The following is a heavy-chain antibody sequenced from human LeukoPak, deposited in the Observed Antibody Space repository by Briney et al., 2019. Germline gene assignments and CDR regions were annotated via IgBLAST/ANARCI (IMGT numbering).Heavy chain of an antibody. CDR3: AGRLWRRDGYNLSAFDI. CDR1: GGSISSYY. CDR2: IYYSGST. J-gene: IGHJ3*02. Sequence: SETLSLTCTVSGGSISSYYWNWIRQPPGKGLEWIGYIYYSGSTNYNPSLKSRVTISVDTSKNQFSLKLSSVAAADTAVYYCAGRLWRRDGYNLSAFDIWGQGTMVTVSS. D-gene: IGHD5-24*01. V-gene: IGHV4-59*01.